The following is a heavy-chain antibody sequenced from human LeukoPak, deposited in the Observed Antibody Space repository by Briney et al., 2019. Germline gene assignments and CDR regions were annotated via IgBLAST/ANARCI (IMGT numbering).Heavy chain of an antibody. D-gene: IGHD2-2*01. CDR3: ARVLVPAATDDAFDI. J-gene: IGHJ3*02. V-gene: IGHV1-2*02. CDR1: GYTFTGYY. CDR2: INPNSGGT. Sequence: ASVKVSCKASGYTFTGYYMHWVRQAPGQGPEWMGWINPNSGGTNYAQKFQGRVTMTRDTSISTAYMELSRLRSDDTAVYHCARVLVPAATDDAFDIWGQGTMVTVSS.